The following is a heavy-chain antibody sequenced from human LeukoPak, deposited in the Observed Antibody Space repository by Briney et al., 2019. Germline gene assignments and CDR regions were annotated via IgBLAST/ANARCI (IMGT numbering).Heavy chain of an antibody. CDR1: GYSISSGYY. CDR2: IYHSGST. J-gene: IGHJ5*02. CDR3: ARVQRGYSGRATPQNNWFDP. D-gene: IGHD5-12*01. V-gene: IGHV4-38-2*02. Sequence: KASETLSLTCTVSGYSISSGYYWGWIRQPPGKGLEWIGSIYHSGSTYYNPSLKSRVTISVDTSKNQFSLKLSSVTAADTAAYYCARVQRGYSGRATPQNNWFDPWGQGTLVTVPS.